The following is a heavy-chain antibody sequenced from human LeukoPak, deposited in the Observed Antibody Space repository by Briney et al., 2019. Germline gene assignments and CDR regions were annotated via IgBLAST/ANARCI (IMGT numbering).Heavy chain of an antibody. D-gene: IGHD2-2*01. J-gene: IGHJ5*02. CDR2: INHSGST. CDR3: AREGGLVPAAMSGWFDP. V-gene: IGHV4-34*01. Sequence: SETLSLTCAVYGGSFSGYYWSWIRQPPGKGLEWIGEINHSGSTNYNPSLKSRVTISVDTSKNQFSLKLSSVTAADTAVYYCAREGGLVPAAMSGWFDPWGQGTLVTVSS. CDR1: GGSFSGYY.